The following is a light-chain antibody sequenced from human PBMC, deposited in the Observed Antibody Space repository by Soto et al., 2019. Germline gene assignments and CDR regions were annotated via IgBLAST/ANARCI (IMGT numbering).Light chain of an antibody. V-gene: IGKV1-33*01. J-gene: IGKJ3*01. CDR3: QQYDALPFT. CDR2: DAS. Sequence: DIPMTQSPSSLSASVGDRVTITCQAGHHINNYLNWFQQIPGKPPKLLIYDASKLQTGVPSRFSGSGSGTHFTFTISSLQPEDIATYYCQQYDALPFTFGPGTKVNIK. CDR1: HHINNY.